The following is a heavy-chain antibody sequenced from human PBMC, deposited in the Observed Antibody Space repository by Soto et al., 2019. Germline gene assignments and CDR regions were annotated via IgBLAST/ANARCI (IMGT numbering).Heavy chain of an antibody. CDR2: IYYSGST. D-gene: IGHD2-15*01. Sequence: LETLPLTCTVSGGSISDSSYFWDWIRQPPGKGLEWIGNIYYSGSTYYNLSLKSRVTISVDTSKNQFSLKLSSVTAADTAVYYCARRGVSSYYSNYWGLGTLVTVSS. J-gene: IGHJ4*02. CDR3: ARRGVSSYYSNY. CDR1: GGSISDSSYF. V-gene: IGHV4-39*01.